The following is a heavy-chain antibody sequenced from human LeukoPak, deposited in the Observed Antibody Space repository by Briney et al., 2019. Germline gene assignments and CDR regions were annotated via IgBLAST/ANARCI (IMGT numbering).Heavy chain of an antibody. CDR3: ARDRGGYCYDSTPGVPFDY. J-gene: IGHJ4*02. V-gene: IGHV1-69*04. CDR2: IIPIFGIA. Sequence: GASVKVSCKASGGTFSSYAISWVRQAPGQGLEWMGRIIPIFGIANYAQKFQGRVTITADKSTSTAYMELSSLRSEDTAVYYCARDRGGYCYDSTPGVPFDYWGQGTLVTVSS. D-gene: IGHD3-22*01. CDR1: GGTFSSYA.